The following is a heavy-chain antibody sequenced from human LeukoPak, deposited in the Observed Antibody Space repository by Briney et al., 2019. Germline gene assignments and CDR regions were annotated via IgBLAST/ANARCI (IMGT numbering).Heavy chain of an antibody. Sequence: GGSLRLSCAASGFTVSSNYMSWVRQAPGKGPEWVSVIYSGGSTYYADSVKGRFTISRDNSKNTLYLQMNSLRAEDTAVYYCASVVYCGGDCYGGHGMDVWGQGTTVTVSS. CDR3: ASVVYCGGDCYGGHGMDV. D-gene: IGHD2-21*02. V-gene: IGHV3-66*01. CDR1: GFTVSSNY. CDR2: IYSGGST. J-gene: IGHJ6*02.